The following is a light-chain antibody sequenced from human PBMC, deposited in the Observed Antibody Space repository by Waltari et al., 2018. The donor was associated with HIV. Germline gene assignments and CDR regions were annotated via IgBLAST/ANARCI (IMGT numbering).Light chain of an antibody. J-gene: IGKJ1*01. CDR1: ETINTW. CDR3: QHYINYPWT. Sequence: DIQMTQSPSNLSAKVGDSVTITCWATETINTWLAWFQQKPGKAPKLLISKASNLERGVSPRFNGSGSGTEFTLTISSLQPDDFATYFCQHYINYPWTFGQGTKVEI. V-gene: IGKV1-5*03. CDR2: KAS.